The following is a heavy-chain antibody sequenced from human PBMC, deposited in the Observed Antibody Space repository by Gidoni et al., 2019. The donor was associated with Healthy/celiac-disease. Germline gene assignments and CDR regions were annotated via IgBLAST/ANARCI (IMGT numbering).Heavy chain of an antibody. CDR2: INAGNGKT. CDR1: GYTFTSYA. V-gene: IGHV1-3*01. D-gene: IGHD3-3*01. J-gene: IGHJ5*02. Sequence: QVHLLQSGAEVQKPGASVKVSCKASGYTFTSYAMHWMRHAPGQRLEWMGWINAGNGKTKYAQKFQGRVTITRDTTASTAYMELSSLRSEDTAVYYCARVAETYYDFWSGTEGFWFDPWGQGTLVTVSS. CDR3: ARVAETYYDFWSGTEGFWFDP.